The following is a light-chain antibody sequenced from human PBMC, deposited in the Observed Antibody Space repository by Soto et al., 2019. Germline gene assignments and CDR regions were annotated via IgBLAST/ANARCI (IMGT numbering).Light chain of an antibody. CDR3: HHYGSSPPYN. V-gene: IGKV3-20*01. CDR1: ETITNND. CDR2: GAS. J-gene: IGKJ2*01. Sequence: EIVLMQSPDILSLSPGERATVSSRSSETITNNDLAWYQQKPGLAPRLLLYGASTSPTGIPDRFRGSGSGTDFTLTIDSLEPEDLAGYFCHHYGSSPPYNCGQWTKLDIK.